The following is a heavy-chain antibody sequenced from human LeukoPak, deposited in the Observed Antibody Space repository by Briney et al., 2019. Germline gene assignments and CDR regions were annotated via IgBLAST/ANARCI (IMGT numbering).Heavy chain of an antibody. J-gene: IGHJ3*02. CDR3: ARRDSSGTGAFDI. V-gene: IGHV3-23*01. Sequence: GGSLRLSCVVSGFTFSSYAMSWVRQAPGKGLEWVSAISGDGADTYYADSVRGRFTISRDNSKNTLYLQMSSLRAEDTAVYSCARRDSSGTGAFDIWGQGTMVTVSS. CDR1: GFTFSSYA. D-gene: IGHD1-1*01. CDR2: ISGDGADT.